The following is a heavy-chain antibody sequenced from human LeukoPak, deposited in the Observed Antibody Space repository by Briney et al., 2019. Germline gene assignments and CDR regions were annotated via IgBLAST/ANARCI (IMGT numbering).Heavy chain of an antibody. J-gene: IGHJ2*01. CDR1: GGSFSGFY. CDR3: ARVPKYFDL. CDR2: INHNRNT. V-gene: IGHV4-34*01. Sequence: KPSETLSLTCAVYGGSFSGFYWTWIRQPPGKGLEWIGQINHNRNTHYNPSLKSRVTISVDTSKNQFSLKLSSVTAADTAVYYCARVPKYFDLWGRGTLATVSS.